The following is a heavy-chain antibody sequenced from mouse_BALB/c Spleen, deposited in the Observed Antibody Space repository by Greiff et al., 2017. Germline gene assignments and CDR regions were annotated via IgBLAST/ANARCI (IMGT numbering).Heavy chain of an antibody. Sequence: QVQLKESGPGLVAPSQSLSITCTVSGFSLTSYGVHWVRQPPGKGLEWLGVIWAGGSTNYNSALMSRLSISKDNSKSQVFLKMNSLQTDDTAMYYCARDAIYDGYYAYAMDYWGQGTSVTVSS. D-gene: IGHD2-3*01. J-gene: IGHJ4*01. CDR1: GFSLTSYG. CDR3: ARDAIYDGYYAYAMDY. CDR2: IWAGGST. V-gene: IGHV2-9*02.